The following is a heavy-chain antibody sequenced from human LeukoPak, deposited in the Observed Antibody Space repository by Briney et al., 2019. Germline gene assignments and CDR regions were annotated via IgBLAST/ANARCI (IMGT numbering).Heavy chain of an antibody. CDR3: ARVGYSGSPGDY. D-gene: IGHD1-26*01. Sequence: GGSLRLSCSAPGFTFGDYYMTWIRQAPGKGLEWVSYISSRSGSSIYYGDSVKGRFTVSRDNAKNSLYLQLNSLRGEDTAVYYCARVGYSGSPGDYWGQGTLVTVSS. CDR1: GFTFGDYY. J-gene: IGHJ4*02. V-gene: IGHV3-11*04. CDR2: ISSRSGSSI.